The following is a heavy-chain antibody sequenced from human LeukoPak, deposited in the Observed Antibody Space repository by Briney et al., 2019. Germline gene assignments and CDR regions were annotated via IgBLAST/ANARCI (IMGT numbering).Heavy chain of an antibody. CDR2: ISGSGGST. CDR3: AKHRMVRGVITDYYFDY. Sequence: GGSLRLSCAASGFXFSSYAISWVCQAPGKGLKWVSVISGSGGSTYYADSVKGRFTISRDNSKNTLYLQMNSLRAEDTAVYYCAKHRMVRGVITDYYFDYWGQGTLVTVSS. D-gene: IGHD3-10*01. V-gene: IGHV3-23*01. J-gene: IGHJ4*02. CDR1: GFXFSSYA.